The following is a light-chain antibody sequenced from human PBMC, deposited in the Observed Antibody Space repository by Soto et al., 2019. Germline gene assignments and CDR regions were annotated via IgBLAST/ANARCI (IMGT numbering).Light chain of an antibody. V-gene: IGKV3-15*01. CDR1: QSVSSN. CDR3: QQYNNGWT. Sequence: EIVMTQSPATLSVSPGERATLSCRASQSVSSNLAWYQQKPGQAPRLLIYGASTRATGIPARFSGSGSGTECPLTISSLQSEDFAVYYCQQYNNGWTFGQGTKVDIK. J-gene: IGKJ1*01. CDR2: GAS.